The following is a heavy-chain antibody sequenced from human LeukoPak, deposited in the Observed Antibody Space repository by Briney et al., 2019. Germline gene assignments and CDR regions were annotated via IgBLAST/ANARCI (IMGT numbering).Heavy chain of an antibody. V-gene: IGHV1-18*01. CDR3: ARDRSGSYYDWFDP. D-gene: IGHD1-26*01. Sequence: SVKVSCKSSGYTFTTYGITWVRQAPGQGLEWMGWISTYNGNTNYAQKLQGRVTMTTDTSTSTAYMELRSLRSDDTAMYYCARDRSGSYYDWFDPWGQGTLVTVSS. CDR1: GYTFTTYG. J-gene: IGHJ5*02. CDR2: ISTYNGNT.